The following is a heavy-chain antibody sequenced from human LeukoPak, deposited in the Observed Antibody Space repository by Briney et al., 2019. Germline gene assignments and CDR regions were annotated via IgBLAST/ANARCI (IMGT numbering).Heavy chain of an antibody. Sequence: GGSLRLSCAASGFTFSSYGTHWVRQAPGKGLEWVAVISYDGSNKYYADSVKGRFTISRDNSKNTLYLQMNSLRAEDTAVYYCAQESGSYGDYWGQGTLVTVSS. CDR2: ISYDGSNK. CDR3: AQESGSYGDY. D-gene: IGHD1-26*01. V-gene: IGHV3-30*18. CDR1: GFTFSSYG. J-gene: IGHJ4*02.